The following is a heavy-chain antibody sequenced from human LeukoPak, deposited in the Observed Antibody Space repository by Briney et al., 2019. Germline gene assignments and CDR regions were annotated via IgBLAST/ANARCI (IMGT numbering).Heavy chain of an antibody. CDR2: IYAGGST. J-gene: IGHJ6*03. V-gene: IGHV3-53*01. D-gene: IGHD6-25*01. CDR3: ARAQRGDYMDV. CDR1: GFTVSSNY. Sequence: GGSLRLSCAASGFTVSSNYMTWVRQAPGKGLEWVSVIYAGGSTYYADSVKGRFTISRDNSKNTLYLLMNNLRAEDTAVYYCARAQRGDYMDVWGKGTTVTISS.